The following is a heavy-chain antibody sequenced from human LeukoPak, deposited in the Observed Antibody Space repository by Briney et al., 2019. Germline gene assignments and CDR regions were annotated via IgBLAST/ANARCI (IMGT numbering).Heavy chain of an antibody. CDR2: VYYSGDS. Sequence: SETLSLTCTVSGGFFTNYYWGWIRQPPGKGLEWIGYVYYSGDSNSDPSLKSRVSISVDTSKNQFSLKLTSVTAADTAVYYCARGQGYGLLNALDYWGQGTLVTVSS. J-gene: IGHJ4*02. CDR3: ARGQGYGLLNALDY. CDR1: GGFFTNYY. D-gene: IGHD4-17*01. V-gene: IGHV4-59*01.